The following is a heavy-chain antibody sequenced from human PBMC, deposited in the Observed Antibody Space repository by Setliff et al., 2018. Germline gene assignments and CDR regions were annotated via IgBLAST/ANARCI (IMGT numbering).Heavy chain of an antibody. CDR1: GGTFSDYY. CDR3: VRTDYSDGRYSMDV. V-gene: IGHV4-34*01. D-gene: IGHD6-19*01. Sequence: SETLSLTCGASGGTFSDYYWSWIRQPPGKGLEWIGEINHSGNTNYNPSLKSRVTISGDKSTNQFSLKLNPVTASDTAVYYCVRTDYSDGRYSMDVWGKGTTVTVSS. J-gene: IGHJ6*03. CDR2: INHSGNT.